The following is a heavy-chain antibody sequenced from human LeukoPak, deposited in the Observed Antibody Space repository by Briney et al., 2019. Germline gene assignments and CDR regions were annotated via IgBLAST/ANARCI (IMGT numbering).Heavy chain of an antibody. CDR2: IYSGGAT. V-gene: IGHV3-53*01. CDR1: GFIVSSNY. D-gene: IGHD1-26*01. J-gene: IGHJ5*02. CDR3: ARGPIVGPTKGFDP. Sequence: PGGSLGLSCAASGFIVSSNYMSWVRQAPGKGLEWVSVIYSGGATYYADSVKGRFTISRDNSKNMLYLQMNSLRAEDTAVYYCARGPIVGPTKGFDPWGQGTLVTVSS.